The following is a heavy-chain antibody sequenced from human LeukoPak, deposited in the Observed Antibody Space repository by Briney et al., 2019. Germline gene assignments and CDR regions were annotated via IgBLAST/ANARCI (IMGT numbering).Heavy chain of an antibody. CDR2: IRHSGGNT. CDR3: ARDNWNDVSGAFDV. J-gene: IGHJ3*01. CDR1: GFTFSNYA. D-gene: IGHD1-1*01. V-gene: IGHV3-23*01. Sequence: GGSLRLSCAASGFTFSNYAMSWVRQAPGKGLEWVSGIRHSGGNTYSADSVKGRFTISRGNSKSTLYLQMNSLRAEDSALYFCARDNWNDVSGAFDVWGQGTVVTVSS.